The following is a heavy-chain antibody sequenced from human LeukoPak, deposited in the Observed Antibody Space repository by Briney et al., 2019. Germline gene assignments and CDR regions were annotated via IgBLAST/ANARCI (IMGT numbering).Heavy chain of an antibody. J-gene: IGHJ5*02. V-gene: IGHV1-69*13. D-gene: IGHD5-12*01. CDR2: ITPIFGTA. Sequence: GASVKGSCKTSGDTFTTHGIHWVRQAPGQGLEWMGGITPIFGTANYAQKSQGRVTITADESTSTAYMELSSLRSEDTAVYYCARDALSGYDYVWFDPWGQGTLVTVSS. CDR3: ARDALSGYDYVWFDP. CDR1: GDTFTTHG.